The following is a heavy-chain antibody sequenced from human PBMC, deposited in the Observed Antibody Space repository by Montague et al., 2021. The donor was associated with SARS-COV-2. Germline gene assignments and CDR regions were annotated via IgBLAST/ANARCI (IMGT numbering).Heavy chain of an antibody. D-gene: IGHD3-22*01. J-gene: IGHJ4*02. CDR2: INHHGSP. Sequence: SETLSLTCAVSGGSFNGYYWGWIRQPPGKGLEWVGEINHHGSPTYNPSLKSRVTISADTSKNQFSLRLTSVTAADTATYFCARGKEDFFMTVVVVTAASYYFDSWGQGTLVTVSS. CDR3: ARGKEDFFMTVVVVTAASYYFDS. CDR1: GGSFNGYY. V-gene: IGHV4-34*01.